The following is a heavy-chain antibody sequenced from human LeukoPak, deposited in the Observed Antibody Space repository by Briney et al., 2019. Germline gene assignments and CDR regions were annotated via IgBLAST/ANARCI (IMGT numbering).Heavy chain of an antibody. V-gene: IGHV3-74*01. D-gene: IGHD6-13*01. CDR3: ARGTVGAPGFDC. CDR1: GLMFNGYW. Sequence: PGGSLRLSCAASGLMFNGYWMHWFRQVPGKGLVWVSEINPGGNKKNYADSVWGRFTVSRDNAKDTVYLQMDRVSVGDTAVYYCARGTVGAPGFDCWGQGTLVSVSS. CDR2: INPGGNKK. J-gene: IGHJ4*02.